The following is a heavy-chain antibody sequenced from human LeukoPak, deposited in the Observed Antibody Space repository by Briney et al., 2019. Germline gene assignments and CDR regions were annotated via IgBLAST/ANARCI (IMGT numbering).Heavy chain of an antibody. V-gene: IGHV1-46*01. CDR3: ARGDSTSCYMLTGTTCRFDP. CDR1: GYTFTSYY. J-gene: IGHJ5*02. Sequence: ASVKVSCKASGYTFTSYYMHWVRQAPGQGLEWMGIINPSGGSTSYAQKFQGRVTMTRDTSTSTVYMELSSLRSEDTAVYYCARGDSTSCYMLTGTTCRFDPWGQGTLVTVSS. CDR2: INPSGGST. D-gene: IGHD2-2*02.